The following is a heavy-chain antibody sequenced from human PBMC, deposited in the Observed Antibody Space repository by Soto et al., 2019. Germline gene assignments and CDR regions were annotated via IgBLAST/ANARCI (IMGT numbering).Heavy chain of an antibody. CDR3: ARALGFYGANYIDY. J-gene: IGHJ4*02. CDR1: GFDFNSYA. Sequence: PGGSLRLSCVASGFDFNSYAFHWVRQAPGKGLEWVAIISFDGTNKYYADSLKGRFTVSRDSSKSTLYLQMNSLRPEDTAVYSCARALGFYGANYIDYWGQGALVTVSS. D-gene: IGHD4-17*01. V-gene: IGHV3-30-3*01. CDR2: ISFDGTNK.